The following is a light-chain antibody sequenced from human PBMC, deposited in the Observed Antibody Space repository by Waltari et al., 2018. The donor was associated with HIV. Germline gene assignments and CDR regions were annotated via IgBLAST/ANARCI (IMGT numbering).Light chain of an antibody. CDR2: AAT. V-gene: IGKV1-39*01. CDR1: DTLDNF. Sequence: DIQMTQSPSSLSASVGDRVTITCRASDTLDNFLNWYQKKPGKAPNLLIFAATTLKDGVSSRFSGSGSGTDYNLTISSLQPEDFATYFCQQALRTPLNFGGGT. J-gene: IGKJ4*01. CDR3: QQALRTPLN.